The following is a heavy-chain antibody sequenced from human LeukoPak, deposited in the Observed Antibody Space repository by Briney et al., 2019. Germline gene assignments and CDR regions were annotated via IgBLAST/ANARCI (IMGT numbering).Heavy chain of an antibody. CDR3: AKQARRAYYYGSGTYAGSHYFDY. CDR1: GFTFSSYW. Sequence: PGGSLRLSCAASGFTFSSYWMSWVRQAPGKGLEWVANIKQDGSEKYYVDSVKGRFTISRDNAKNSLYLQMNSLRAEDTAVYYCAKQARRAYYYGSGTYAGSHYFDYWGQGTLVTVSS. V-gene: IGHV3-7*01. J-gene: IGHJ4*02. CDR2: IKQDGSEK. D-gene: IGHD3-10*01.